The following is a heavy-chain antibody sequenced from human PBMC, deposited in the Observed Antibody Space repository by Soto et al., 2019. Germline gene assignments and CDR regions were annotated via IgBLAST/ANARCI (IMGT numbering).Heavy chain of an antibody. Sequence: EVQLSESGGGLVQSGGSLRLSCAASGFTFSTYAMSWVRQAPGKGLEWVSTIGGSGGNTYYADSVKGRFTISRDSSENTLYLQINSLRAEDTAVYYCAKKGIAVAGYFDHWGQGTLVTVSS. CDR1: GFTFSTYA. V-gene: IGHV3-23*01. CDR2: IGGSGGNT. J-gene: IGHJ4*02. CDR3: AKKGIAVAGYFDH. D-gene: IGHD6-13*01.